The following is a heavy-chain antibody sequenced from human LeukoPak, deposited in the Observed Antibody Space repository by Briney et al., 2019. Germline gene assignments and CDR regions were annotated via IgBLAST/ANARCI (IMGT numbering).Heavy chain of an antibody. CDR2: IYNGGST. CDR1: GFTVSSNY. Sequence: PGGSLRLSCAASGFTVSSNYMSWVRQAPGKGLEWVSVIYNGGSTNYADSVKGRFTISRDNSKNTLDLQMNSLRAEDTAVYYCARGTHQDLFDYWGQGTLVTVSS. J-gene: IGHJ4*02. CDR3: ARGTHQDLFDY. V-gene: IGHV3-66*01. D-gene: IGHD1-1*01.